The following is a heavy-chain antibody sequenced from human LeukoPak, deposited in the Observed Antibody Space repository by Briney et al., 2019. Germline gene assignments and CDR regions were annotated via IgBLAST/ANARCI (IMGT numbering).Heavy chain of an antibody. V-gene: IGHV3-66*01. CDR3: AGYCSGGSCFRFDY. CDR2: IYSGGST. J-gene: IGHJ4*02. CDR1: GFTVSSNY. D-gene: IGHD2-15*01. Sequence: GGSLRLSCAASGFTVSSNYMSWVRQAPGKGLEWVSVIYSGGSTYYADSVKGRFTISRDNSKNTLYLQMNSLRAEDTAVYYCAGYCSGGSCFRFDYWGQGTLVTVSS.